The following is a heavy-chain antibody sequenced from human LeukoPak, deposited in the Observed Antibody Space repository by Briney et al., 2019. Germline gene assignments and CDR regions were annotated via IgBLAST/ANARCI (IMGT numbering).Heavy chain of an antibody. V-gene: IGHV3-7*01. J-gene: IGHJ4*02. CDR3: ARESSSSWGPFDY. CDR2: VNQGGTQK. Sequence: GGSLRLSCAASGFTFSSQWMSWARQAPGKGLEWVATVNQGGTQKYYVDSVKGRFTISRDNAKNSVYLQMNSLRAEDTAVYYCARESSSSWGPFDYWGQGTLVTVSS. D-gene: IGHD6-6*01. CDR1: GFTFSSQW.